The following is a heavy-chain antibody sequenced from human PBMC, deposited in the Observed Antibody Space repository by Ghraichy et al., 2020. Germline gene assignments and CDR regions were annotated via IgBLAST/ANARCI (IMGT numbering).Heavy chain of an antibody. V-gene: IGHV3-74*01. CDR3: ARGPLTIAARPGYYYYMDV. CDR1: GFTFSSYW. D-gene: IGHD6-6*01. CDR2: INSDGSST. J-gene: IGHJ6*03. Sequence: GGSLRLSCAASGFTFSSYWMHWVRQAPGKGLVWVSRINSDGSSTSYADSVKGRFTISRDNAKNTLYLQMNSLRAEDTAVYYCARGPLTIAARPGYYYYMDVWGKGTTVTVSS.